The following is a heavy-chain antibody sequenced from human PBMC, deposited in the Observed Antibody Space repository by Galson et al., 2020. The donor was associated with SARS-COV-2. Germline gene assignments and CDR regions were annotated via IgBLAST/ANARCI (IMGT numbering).Heavy chain of an antibody. V-gene: IGHV5-10-1*01. CDR3: ARHFERHEFDP. CDR2: IDPSDSYT. D-gene: IGHD3-3*02. J-gene: IGHJ5*02. CDR1: GYRFTDYW. Sequence: HGESLKISCKASGYRFTDYWISWVRQMPGKGLEWMGRIDPSDSYTSYSPSFRGHVTISVDRAVSTVYLQLSTLKASDTATYYCARHFERHEFDPWGPGTRVTVSS.